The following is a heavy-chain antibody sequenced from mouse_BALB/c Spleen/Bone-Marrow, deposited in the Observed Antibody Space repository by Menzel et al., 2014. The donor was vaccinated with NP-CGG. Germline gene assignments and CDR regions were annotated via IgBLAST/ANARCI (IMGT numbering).Heavy chain of an antibody. J-gene: IGHJ1*01. CDR3: ARVVTTATLYWYFDV. V-gene: IGHV5-4*02. CDR2: ISDGGSYT. CDR1: GFTFSDYY. Sequence: DVQLQESGGGLVKPGGSLKLSCAASGFTFSDYYMYWVRQTPEKRLEWVATISDGGSYTYYPDSVKGRFTISRDNAKNNLYLQMSSLKSEDTAMYCCARVVTTATLYWYFDVWGAGTTVTVSS. D-gene: IGHD1-2*01.